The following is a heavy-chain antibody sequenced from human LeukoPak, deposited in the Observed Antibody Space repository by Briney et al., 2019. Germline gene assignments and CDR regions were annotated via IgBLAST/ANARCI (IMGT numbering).Heavy chain of an antibody. Sequence: PSETLSLTCAVYGGSFSGYYWSWIRQPPGKGLEWIGEINRSGSTNYNPSLKSRVTISVDTSKNQFSLKLSSVTAADTAVYYCARGVRGYGDYEVRWFDYWGQGTLVTVSS. CDR1: GGSFSGYY. D-gene: IGHD4-17*01. CDR3: ARGVRGYGDYEVRWFDY. J-gene: IGHJ4*02. V-gene: IGHV4-34*01. CDR2: INRSGST.